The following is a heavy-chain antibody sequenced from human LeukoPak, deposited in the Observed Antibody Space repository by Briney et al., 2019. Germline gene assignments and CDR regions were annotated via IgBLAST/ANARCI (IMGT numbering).Heavy chain of an antibody. Sequence: GGSLRLSCAASGFTFSSYGMHWVRQAPGKGLEWVGVIWYDGSNKYYADSVKGRFTISRDNFKNTLYLQMNSLRAEDTAVYYCASRDYWGQGTLVTVSS. J-gene: IGHJ4*02. CDR3: ASRDY. CDR1: GFTFSSYG. CDR2: IWYDGSNK. V-gene: IGHV3-33*01.